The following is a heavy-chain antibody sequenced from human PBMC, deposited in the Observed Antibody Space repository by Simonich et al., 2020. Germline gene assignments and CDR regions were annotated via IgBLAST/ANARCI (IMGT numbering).Heavy chain of an antibody. CDR3: ATGFEYSSSSWAFDI. CDR2: VDPKDVKT. V-gene: IGHV1-69-2*01. D-gene: IGHD6-6*01. CDR1: GYTFTNTY. Sequence: EVQLVQSGAEVKKPGATVKISCKVSGYTFTNTYMHWVQQALGKGLEWIGLVDPKDVKTKYAEKFQGRVTITADTSTDTAYMELSSLRSEDTAVYYCATGFEYSSSSWAFDIWGQGTMVTVSS. J-gene: IGHJ3*02.